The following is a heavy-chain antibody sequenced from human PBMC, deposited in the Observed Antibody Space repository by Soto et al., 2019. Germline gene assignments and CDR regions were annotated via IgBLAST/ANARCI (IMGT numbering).Heavy chain of an antibody. V-gene: IGHV3-74*03. CDR3: ARSDWFDY. J-gene: IGHJ4*02. D-gene: IGHD3-9*01. CDR2: IRSDGSIT. CDR1: GFTLTNYW. Sequence: EVQLVESGGGLVQPGGSLRLSCAASGFTLTNYWRHWVRQVPGKALVWVSRIRSDGSITAYADSVKGRFTISRDNAKNTLFLQMNSLRAEDTAVYYCARSDWFDYWGQGTLVTVSS.